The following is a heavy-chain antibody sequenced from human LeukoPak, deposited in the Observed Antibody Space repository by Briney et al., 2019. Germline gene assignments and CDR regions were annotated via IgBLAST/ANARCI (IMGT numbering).Heavy chain of an antibody. D-gene: IGHD1-26*01. CDR3: ARGYSGSYRIDY. CDR2: INIDGNTT. CDR1: GFTFSGYW. J-gene: IGHJ4*02. V-gene: IGHV3-74*01. Sequence: PGGSLRLSCAASGFTFSGYWMHWVRQGPGKGLVWVSRINIDGNTTTYADSVRGRFTVSRDNAKNTLYLQMNILRAEDTAVYYCARGYSGSYRIDYWGQGTLVTVSS.